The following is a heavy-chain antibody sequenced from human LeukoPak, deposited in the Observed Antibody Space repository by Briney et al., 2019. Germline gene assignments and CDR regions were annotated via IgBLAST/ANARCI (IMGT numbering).Heavy chain of an antibody. Sequence: PKASVKVSCKASGYTFTSYDINWVRQATGQGLEWMGWMNPNSGKTGYAQKFQGRVTMTRNTSISTAYMELSSLRSEDTAVYYCARGFWPRTYYYDSSGYYPRDYWGQGTLVTVSS. CDR3: ARGFWPRTYYYDSSGYYPRDY. V-gene: IGHV1-8*01. J-gene: IGHJ4*02. CDR2: MNPNSGKT. CDR1: GYTFTSYD. D-gene: IGHD3-22*01.